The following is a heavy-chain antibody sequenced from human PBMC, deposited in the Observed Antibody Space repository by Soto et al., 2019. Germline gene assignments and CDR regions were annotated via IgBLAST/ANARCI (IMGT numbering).Heavy chain of an antibody. Sequence: PGGSLRLSCAASGFTFSNAWMNWVRQAPGKGLEWVGRIKSKTDGGTTDYAAPVKGRFTISRDDSKNTLYLQMNSLKTEDTAVYYCTGTTAYPTTDLPSDYWGQGTLVTVSS. J-gene: IGHJ4*02. V-gene: IGHV3-15*07. CDR3: TGTTAYPTTDLPSDY. CDR1: GFTFSNAW. D-gene: IGHD1-1*01. CDR2: IKSKTDGGTT.